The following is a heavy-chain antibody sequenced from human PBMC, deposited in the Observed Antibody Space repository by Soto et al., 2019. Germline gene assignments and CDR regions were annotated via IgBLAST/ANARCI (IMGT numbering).Heavy chain of an antibody. Sequence: EVQLLESGGGSVQPGAPLRLSCTGSGLKFSNYAMTWVRQAPGKGLQWISTITGRGESSYYAESVKGRFTISRDNSRNTLYLQMSSLRADDTGIYYCAARDGRWLPYCSDFWGPGALVTVSS. CDR3: AARDGRWLPYCSDF. V-gene: IGHV3-23*01. CDR2: ITGRGESS. J-gene: IGHJ4*02. D-gene: IGHD6-19*01. CDR1: GLKFSNYA.